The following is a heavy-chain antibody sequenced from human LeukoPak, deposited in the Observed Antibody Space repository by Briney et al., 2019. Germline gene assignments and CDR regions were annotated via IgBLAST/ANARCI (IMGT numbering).Heavy chain of an antibody. CDR3: AKDRWATGTTYDAFDI. CDR1: GFTFSSYG. Sequence: GRSLRLSCAASGFTFSSYGMHWVRQAPGKGLEWVAVISYDGSNKYYADSVKGRFTISRDNSKNTLYLQMNSLRAEDTVVYYCAKDRWATGTTYDAFDIWGQGTMVTVSS. D-gene: IGHD1-1*01. V-gene: IGHV3-30*18. J-gene: IGHJ3*02. CDR2: ISYDGSNK.